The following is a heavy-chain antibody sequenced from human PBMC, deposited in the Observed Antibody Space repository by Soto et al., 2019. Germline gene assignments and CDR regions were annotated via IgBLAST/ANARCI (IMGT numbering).Heavy chain of an antibody. Sequence: PGGSQRLSSTASGFNFRDQYMDWVRQAPGKGLEWVGRIRDKPNSYTTEYAASVKGRFTISRDDSKNSVYLQMNSLKTEDTAVYYCTRGRSDWPFDYWGQGALVTVSS. V-gene: IGHV3-72*01. CDR2: IRDKPNSYTT. J-gene: IGHJ4*02. D-gene: IGHD6-19*01. CDR3: TRGRSDWPFDY. CDR1: GFNFRDQY.